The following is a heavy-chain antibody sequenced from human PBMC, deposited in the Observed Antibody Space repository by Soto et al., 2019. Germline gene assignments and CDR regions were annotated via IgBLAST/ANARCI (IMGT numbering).Heavy chain of an antibody. CDR3: ARGKMYYYDSSGYPKNWFDP. J-gene: IGHJ5*02. V-gene: IGHV4-31*01. CDR2: IYYSGST. D-gene: IGHD3-22*01. Sequence: SETLSLTCTVSGGSISSGGYYWSWIRQHPGKGLEWIGYIYYSGSTYYNPSLKSPLTISVDTSKNHFSLKLSSVTAADTAVYYCARGKMYYYDSSGYPKNWFDPWGQGTLVTV. CDR1: GGSISSGGYY.